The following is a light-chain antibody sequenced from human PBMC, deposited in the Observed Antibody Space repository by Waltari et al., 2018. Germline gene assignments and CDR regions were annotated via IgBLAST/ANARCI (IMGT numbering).Light chain of an antibody. Sequence: QSVLTQPPSVSGAPGQTVTIPCLRRHPHLRATSDAPWYQLPPGKAPTFLISGDSNRPSGVPDRFSGSKSGTSASLAITGLQAEDEADYYCHSYDSSLSGWVFGGGTKLTVL. J-gene: IGLJ3*02. CDR2: GDS. CDR1: HPHLRATSD. CDR3: HSYDSSLSGWV. V-gene: IGLV1-40*01.